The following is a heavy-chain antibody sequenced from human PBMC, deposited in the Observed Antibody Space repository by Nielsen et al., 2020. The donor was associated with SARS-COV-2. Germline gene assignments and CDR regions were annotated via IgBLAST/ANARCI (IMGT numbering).Heavy chain of an antibody. CDR1: GFTFSDYY. V-gene: IGHV3-11*05. CDR3: ARVHIVGATLQYFQH. Sequence: GESLKISCAASGFTFSDYYMSWIRQAPGKGLEWVSYISSSSSYTNYADSVKGRFTISRDNAKNSLYLQMNSLRAEDTAVYYCARVHIVGATLQYFQHWGQGTLVTVSS. J-gene: IGHJ1*01. CDR2: ISSSSSYT. D-gene: IGHD1-26*01.